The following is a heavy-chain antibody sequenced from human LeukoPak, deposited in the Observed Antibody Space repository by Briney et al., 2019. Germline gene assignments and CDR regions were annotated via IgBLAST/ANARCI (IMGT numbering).Heavy chain of an antibody. CDR2: ISYDGSNK. Sequence: GGSLRLSCAASGFTFSSYAMHWVRQAPGKGLEWVAVISYDGSNKYYADSVKGRFTISRDNSKNTLYLQMNSLRAEDTAVYYCAKAAMVPEYFQHWGQGTLVTVSS. D-gene: IGHD6-13*01. CDR1: GFTFSSYA. J-gene: IGHJ1*01. V-gene: IGHV3-30-3*01. CDR3: AKAAMVPEYFQH.